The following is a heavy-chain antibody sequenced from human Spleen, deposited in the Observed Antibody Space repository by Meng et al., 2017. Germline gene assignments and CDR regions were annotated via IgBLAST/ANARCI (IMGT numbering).Heavy chain of an antibody. D-gene: IGHD2-15*01. CDR3: ARGGWSLDY. Sequence: QVQLQESCPGLVKPSQTLSLTCTVSGGPNSRSAYYWSWIRQPPGKGLEWIGYIYYSGSTNYTPSLKSRVTISVDTSKNQFSLNLSSVTAAYTAVYFCARGGWSLDYWGQGTLVTVSS. V-gene: IGHV4-61*08. CDR1: GGPNSRSAYY. J-gene: IGHJ4*02. CDR2: IYYSGST.